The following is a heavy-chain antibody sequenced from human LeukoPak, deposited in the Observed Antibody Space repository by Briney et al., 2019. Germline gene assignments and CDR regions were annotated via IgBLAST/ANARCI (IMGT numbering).Heavy chain of an antibody. D-gene: IGHD4-23*01. V-gene: IGHV1-69*04. J-gene: IGHJ4*02. CDR3: ARQLRWDQYYFDY. CDR2: IIPILGIA. Sequence: SVKVSCKASGGTFSSYAISWVRQAPGQGLEWMGRIIPILGIANYAQKFQGRVTITADKSTSTAYMELSSLRSDDTAVYYCARQLRWDQYYFDYWGQGTLVTVSS. CDR1: GGTFSSYA.